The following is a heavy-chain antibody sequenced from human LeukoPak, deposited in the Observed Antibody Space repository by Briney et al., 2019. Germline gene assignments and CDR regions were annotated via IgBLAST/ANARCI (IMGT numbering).Heavy chain of an antibody. CDR3: AKVKAAAGTKHSGYFDY. J-gene: IGHJ4*02. CDR1: GFTFSSYA. CDR2: ISDSGGST. D-gene: IGHD6-13*01. Sequence: GGSLRLSCAASGFTFSSYAMSWVRQAPGKGLEWVSAISDSGGSTYYADSVKGRFTISRDNSKNTLYLQMNSLRAEDTAVYYCAKVKAAAGTKHSGYFDYWGQGTLVTVSS. V-gene: IGHV3-23*01.